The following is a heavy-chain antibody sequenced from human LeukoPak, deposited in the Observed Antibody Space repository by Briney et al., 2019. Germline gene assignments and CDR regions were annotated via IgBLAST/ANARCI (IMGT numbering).Heavy chain of an antibody. D-gene: IGHD6-13*01. CDR1: GGSISSSSYY. V-gene: IGHV4-39*07. CDR2: IYYSGST. Sequence: SETLSLTCTVSGGSISSSSYYWGWIRQPPGTGLEWLGSIYYSGSTYYNPSLKSRVTISVDTSKNQFSLKLSSVTAADTAVYYCARDPGYSSSLGAFDIWGQGTMVTVSS. CDR3: ARDPGYSSSLGAFDI. J-gene: IGHJ3*02.